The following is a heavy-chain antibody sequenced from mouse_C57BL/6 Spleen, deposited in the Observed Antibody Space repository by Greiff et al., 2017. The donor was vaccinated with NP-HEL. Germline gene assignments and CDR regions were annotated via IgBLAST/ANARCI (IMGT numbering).Heavy chain of an antibody. J-gene: IGHJ1*03. CDR2: ISYDGSN. V-gene: IGHV3-6*01. CDR1: GYSITSGYY. Sequence: ESGPGLVKPSQSLSLTCSVTGYSITSGYYWNWLRQFPGNKLEWMGYISYDGSNNYNPSLKNRISITRDTSKNQFFLKLNSVTTEDTATYYCARDAHYYGSSYGYFDVWGTGTTVTVSS. D-gene: IGHD1-1*01. CDR3: ARDAHYYGSSYGYFDV.